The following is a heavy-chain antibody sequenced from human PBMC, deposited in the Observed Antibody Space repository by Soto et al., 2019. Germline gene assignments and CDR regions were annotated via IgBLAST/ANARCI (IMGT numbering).Heavy chain of an antibody. J-gene: IGHJ3*01. V-gene: IGHV1-18*01. CDR2: ISGYSGNT. CDR3: ARDIYGYVDAFDL. Sequence: ASVKVSCKASGYTFSGYHINWVRQAPGQGLEWMGWISGYSGNTKYAQKLQGRVTMTTDTSTNTGYMELRSLRSDDTAVYYCARDIYGYVDAFDLWGQGTMVTVSS. D-gene: IGHD5-18*01. CDR1: GYTFSGYH.